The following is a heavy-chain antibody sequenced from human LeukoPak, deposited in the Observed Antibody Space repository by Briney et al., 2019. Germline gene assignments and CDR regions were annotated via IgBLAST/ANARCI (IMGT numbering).Heavy chain of an antibody. CDR3: ARVNLDPLGLAGEYFDY. D-gene: IGHD3-16*01. Sequence: HSGGSLRLSCAASGFTFSSYAMSWVRQAPGKGLEWVSAISGSGGSTYYADSVKGRFTISRDNSKNTLYLQMNSLRAEDTAVYYCARVNLDPLGLAGEYFDYWGQGTLVTVSS. CDR1: GFTFSSYA. CDR2: ISGSGGST. J-gene: IGHJ4*02. V-gene: IGHV3-23*01.